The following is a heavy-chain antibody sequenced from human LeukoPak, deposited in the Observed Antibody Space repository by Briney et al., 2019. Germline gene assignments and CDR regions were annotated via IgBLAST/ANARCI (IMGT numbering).Heavy chain of an antibody. Sequence: GGSLRLSCAASGFTFRSYAMIWVRQAPGKGLEWVSAISGSGGSTYYADSVKGQFTISRDNSKNTLYLQMNSLRAEDTAVYYCARDLVAVAARYWGQGTLVTVSS. CDR2: ISGSGGST. D-gene: IGHD2-15*01. J-gene: IGHJ4*02. V-gene: IGHV3-23*01. CDR1: GFTFRSYA. CDR3: ARDLVAVAARY.